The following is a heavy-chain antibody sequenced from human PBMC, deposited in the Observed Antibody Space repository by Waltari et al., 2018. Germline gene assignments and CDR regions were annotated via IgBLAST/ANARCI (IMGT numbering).Heavy chain of an antibody. J-gene: IGHJ3*02. CDR2: IWYNGSNK. CDR1: GFTFRSYG. V-gene: IGHV3-33*01. Sequence: QVQLVESGGGVVQPGRSLRLSCAASGFTFRSYGIHWVRQAPGKVMEWVAGIWYNGSNKYYAYSVKGLFTISMDNSKNTLYLQMNSLRAEDTAVYYCARESWRYAFDIWGQGTMVTVSS. CDR3: ARESWRYAFDI.